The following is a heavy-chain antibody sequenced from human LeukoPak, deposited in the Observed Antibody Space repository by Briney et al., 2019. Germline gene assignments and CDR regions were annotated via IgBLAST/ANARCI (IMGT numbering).Heavy chain of an antibody. V-gene: IGHV4-59*13. D-gene: IGHD1-1*01. Sequence: SETLSLTCTVSGGSISNYYWSWIRQPPGKGLEWIGYIYYSGSTNYNPSLKSRVTITVDTSKHQFSLKLSSVTAADTAVYYCARAGIAGTTFDYWGQGTLVTVSS. CDR3: ARAGIAGTTFDY. CDR1: GGSISNYY. J-gene: IGHJ4*02. CDR2: IYYSGST.